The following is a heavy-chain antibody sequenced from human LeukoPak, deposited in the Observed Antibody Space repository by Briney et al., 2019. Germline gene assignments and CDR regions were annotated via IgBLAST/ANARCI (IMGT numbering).Heavy chain of an antibody. D-gene: IGHD1-1*01. CDR3: AREGTAGTNLNWFDP. CDR1: GGSISSYY. Sequence: SETLSLTCTVSGGSISSYYWSWIRQPPGRGLEWIGYISYRGSTNFNPSLKSGVTISVDTSKNQFSLKLSSVTAADTAVYYCAREGTAGTNLNWFDPWGQGTLVTVSS. V-gene: IGHV4-59*01. CDR2: ISYRGST. J-gene: IGHJ5*02.